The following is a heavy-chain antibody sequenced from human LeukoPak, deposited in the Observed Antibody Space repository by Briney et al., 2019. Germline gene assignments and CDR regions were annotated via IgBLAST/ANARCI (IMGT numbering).Heavy chain of an antibody. CDR2: VSPNGTDI. CDR1: GFIFSDYY. CDR3: AKGYSYGLDAFDI. Sequence: GGSLRLSCAASGFIFSDYYMSWIRQSPGKGLEWISYVSPNGTDIYSIDSVRGRFIISRDNAKNSLSLQMNSLRAEDTAVYYCAKGYSYGLDAFDIWGQGTMVTVSS. D-gene: IGHD5-18*01. J-gene: IGHJ3*02. V-gene: IGHV3-11*01.